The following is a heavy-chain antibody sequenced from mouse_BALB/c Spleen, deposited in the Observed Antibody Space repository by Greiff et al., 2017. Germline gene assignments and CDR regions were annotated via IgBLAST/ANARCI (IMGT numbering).Heavy chain of an antibody. CDR1: GYTFTSYT. J-gene: IGHJ3*01. CDR2: INPSSGYT. CDR3: ARTPSYGSSYVAY. V-gene: IGHV1-4*01. Sequence: VQLQQSGAELARPGASVKMSCKASGYTFTSYTMHWVKQRPGQGLEWIGYINPSSGYTNYNQKFKDKATLTADKSSSTAYMQLSSLTSEDSAVYYCARTPSYGSSYVAYWGQGTLVTVSA. D-gene: IGHD1-1*01.